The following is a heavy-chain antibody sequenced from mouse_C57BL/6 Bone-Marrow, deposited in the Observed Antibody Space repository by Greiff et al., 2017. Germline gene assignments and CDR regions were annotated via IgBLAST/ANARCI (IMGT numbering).Heavy chain of an antibody. Sequence: QVQLQESGAELVKPGASVKLSCKASGYTFTSYWMHCVKQRPGQGLEWIGMIHPNSGSTNYNEKFKSKATLTVDKSSSTAYMQLSSLTSEDSAVYYCARIGGITTVAYWGQGTTLTVSS. CDR3: ARIGGITTVAY. V-gene: IGHV1-64*01. CDR1: GYTFTSYW. J-gene: IGHJ2*01. CDR2: IHPNSGST. D-gene: IGHD1-1*01.